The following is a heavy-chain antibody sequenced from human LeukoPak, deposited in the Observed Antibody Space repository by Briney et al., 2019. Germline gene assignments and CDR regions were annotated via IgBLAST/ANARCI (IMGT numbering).Heavy chain of an antibody. CDR1: GGSITSTNW. Sequence: SETLSLTCGVSGGSITSTNWWSWVRQPPGQGLEWIGEVSLSGLTNYNPSLSSRVIMALDTSKNHLSLHLTAVTAADTAVYYCSRENGAFSPFGYWGQGYLVTVLS. V-gene: IGHV4-4*02. D-gene: IGHD2-8*01. CDR3: SRENGAFSPFGY. CDR2: VSLSGLT. J-gene: IGHJ4*02.